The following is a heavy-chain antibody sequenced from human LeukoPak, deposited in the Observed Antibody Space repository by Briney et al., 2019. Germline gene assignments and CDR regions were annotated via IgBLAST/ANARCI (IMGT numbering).Heavy chain of an antibody. D-gene: IGHD3-10*01. CDR3: AKGRNMVWFGEPNY. Sequence: GGSLRLSCAASGFTFSSYGMHWVRQAPGKGLEWVAVISYDGSNKYYADSVKGRFTISRGNAKNSLYLQMNSLRAEDTALYYCAKGRNMVWFGEPNYWGQGTLVTVSS. V-gene: IGHV3-30*18. J-gene: IGHJ4*02. CDR2: ISYDGSNK. CDR1: GFTFSSYG.